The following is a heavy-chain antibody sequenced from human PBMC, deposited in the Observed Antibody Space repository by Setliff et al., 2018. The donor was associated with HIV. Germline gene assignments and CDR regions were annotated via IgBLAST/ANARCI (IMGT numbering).Heavy chain of an antibody. CDR2: INHGGDT. V-gene: IGHV4-34*01. J-gene: IGHJ3*02. CDR1: GGSFNGYF. Sequence: PSETLSLTCAVYGGSFNGYFWTWIRQPPQKRLEWIGEINHGGDTNYNPSLKSRVTISVDTSKNQFSLKLSSVTAADTAVYYCARVGDFYDAGGYYSVLDAFDIWGQGTMVTVS. CDR3: ARVGDFYDAGGYYSVLDAFDI. D-gene: IGHD3-22*01.